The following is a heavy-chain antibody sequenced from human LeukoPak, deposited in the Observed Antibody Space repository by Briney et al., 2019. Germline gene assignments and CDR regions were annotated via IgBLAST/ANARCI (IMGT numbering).Heavy chain of an antibody. J-gene: IGHJ4*02. CDR2: IDGSGSSI. V-gene: IGHV3-11*01. CDR3: VRAYSRGYSDDFDY. Sequence: AGSLRLSCAASGFTFSDYYMSWMRQAPGRGLEGVSYIDGSGSSIYYADSAKGRLTVSRDNAENSLYLQMNSLRGEDTAVYYCVRAYSRGYSDDFDYWGQGTLVTVSS. CDR1: GFTFSDYY. D-gene: IGHD3-22*01.